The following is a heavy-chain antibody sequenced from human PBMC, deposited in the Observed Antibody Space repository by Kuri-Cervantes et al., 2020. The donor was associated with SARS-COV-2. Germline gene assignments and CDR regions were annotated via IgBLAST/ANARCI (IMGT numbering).Heavy chain of an antibody. J-gene: IGHJ4*02. Sequence: GGSLRLSCAASGFTFSSYSMNWVRQAPGKGLEWVSYISSSSSTIYYADSVKGRFTTSRDNAKNSLYLQMNSLRAEDTAVYYCAKDPYCSSTSCDRWDYFDYWGQGTLVTVSS. CDR1: GFTFSSYS. CDR2: ISSSSSTI. V-gene: IGHV3-48*01. CDR3: AKDPYCSSTSCDRWDYFDY. D-gene: IGHD2-2*01.